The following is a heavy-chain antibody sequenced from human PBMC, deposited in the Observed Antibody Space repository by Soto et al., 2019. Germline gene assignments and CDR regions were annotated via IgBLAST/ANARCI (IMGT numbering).Heavy chain of an antibody. J-gene: IGHJ4*02. Sequence: QVHLVQSGAEVKKPGASVKVACKGSGYAFTTYGITWVRQAPGQGLERMGWISAHNANTNYAQKPQSRVTMTKDTSTRTAYMELRSLRSDDTAVYCCARGRYGDYWGQGALVTASS. CDR2: ISAHNANT. V-gene: IGHV1-18*01. CDR3: ARGRYGDY. CDR1: GYAFTTYG. D-gene: IGHD1-1*01.